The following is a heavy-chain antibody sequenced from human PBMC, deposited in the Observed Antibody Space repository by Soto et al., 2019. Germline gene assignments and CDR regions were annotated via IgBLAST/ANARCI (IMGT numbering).Heavy chain of an antibody. CDR3: ARDGPTSPARPGYYYGMDV. D-gene: IGHD6-6*01. V-gene: IGHV1-69*01. CDR2: IIPIFGTA. Sequence: QVQLVQSGAEVKKPGSSVKVSCKASGGTFSSYAISWVRQAPGQGLEWMGGIIPIFGTANYAQKFQGRVTITADESTSTAYMELSSLRSEDTAVYYWARDGPTSPARPGYYYGMDVWGQGTTVTVSS. CDR1: GGTFSSYA. J-gene: IGHJ6*02.